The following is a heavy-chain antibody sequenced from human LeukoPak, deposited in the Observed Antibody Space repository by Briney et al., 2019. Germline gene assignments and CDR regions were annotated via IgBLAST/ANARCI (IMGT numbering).Heavy chain of an antibody. CDR1: GYTFTNYG. D-gene: IGHD3-22*01. Sequence: GASVKVSCKASGYTFTNYGINWVRQAPGQGLEWMGWISAYNGNTNYAQKLQGRVTITTDTSTSTAYMELRSLRSDDTAVYYWAREVYDSSGYYPPPLWYYYYMDVWGKGTTVTVSS. CDR3: AREVYDSSGYYPPPLWYYYYMDV. V-gene: IGHV1-18*01. CDR2: ISAYNGNT. J-gene: IGHJ6*03.